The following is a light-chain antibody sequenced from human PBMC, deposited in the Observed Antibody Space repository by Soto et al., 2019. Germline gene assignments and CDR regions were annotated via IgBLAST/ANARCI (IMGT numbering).Light chain of an antibody. CDR1: QSIALS. CDR3: QQSFRSPIT. CDR2: VAF. Sequence: DIQMTQSPSSLSASVGDTDTMTCRASQSIALSVNWYQQKPGKAPKLLIYVAFTLESGVPSRFSGSGSGTEFTLTIRSLQPEDFATYYCQQSFRSPITFGQGTRLE. V-gene: IGKV1-39*01. J-gene: IGKJ5*01.